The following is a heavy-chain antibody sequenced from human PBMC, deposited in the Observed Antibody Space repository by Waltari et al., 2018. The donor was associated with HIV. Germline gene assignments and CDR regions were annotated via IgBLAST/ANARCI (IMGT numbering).Heavy chain of an antibody. V-gene: IGHV1-46*01. D-gene: IGHD2-21*01. CDR1: GASLTSSY. J-gene: IGHJ3*01. CDR3: ARVRCGGGGCQWAFDV. Sequence: QVQLVQSGAEAKKPGASVTISCQTSGASLTSSYIHWVRPAPGQGLVGMGIINPTYRRTTFSQHFLGRISMTRDTPRSTVYMELQSVQPDDTATYYCARVRCGGGGCQWAFDVWGQGTKVTVS. CDR2: INPTYRRT.